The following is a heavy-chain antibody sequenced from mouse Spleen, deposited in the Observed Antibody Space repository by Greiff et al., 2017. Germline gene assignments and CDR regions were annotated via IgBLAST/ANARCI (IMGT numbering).Heavy chain of an antibody. Sequence: EVMLVESGGGLVKLGGSLKLSCAASGFTFSSYYMSWVRQTPEKRLEWVATISSGGGSTYYPDSVKGRFTISRDNAKNTLYLQMSSLNSEDTAVYYCARERFDYWGQGTTLTVSS. CDR2: ISSGGGST. J-gene: IGHJ2*01. V-gene: IGHV5-9*01. CDR1: GFTFSSYY. CDR3: ARERFDY.